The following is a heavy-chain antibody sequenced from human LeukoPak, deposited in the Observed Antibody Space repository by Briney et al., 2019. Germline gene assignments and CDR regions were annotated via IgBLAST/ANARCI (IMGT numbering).Heavy chain of an antibody. CDR2: IKQDGSEK. Sequence: PGGSLRLSCAASGFTFSSYEMNWVRQAPGKGLEWVANIKQDGSEKYYVDSVKGRFTISRDNAKNSLYLQMNSLRAEDTAVYYCARVMYSSGWSFDYWGQGTLVTVSS. CDR1: GFTFSSYE. D-gene: IGHD6-19*01. J-gene: IGHJ4*02. CDR3: ARVMYSSGWSFDY. V-gene: IGHV3-7*01.